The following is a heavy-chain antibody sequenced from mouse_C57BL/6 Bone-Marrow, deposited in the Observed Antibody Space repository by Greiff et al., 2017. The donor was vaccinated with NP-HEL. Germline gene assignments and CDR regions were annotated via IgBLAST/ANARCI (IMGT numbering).Heavy chain of an antibody. D-gene: IGHD2-14*01. Sequence: EVMLVESGGGLVKPGGSLKLSCAASGFTFSDYGMHWVRQAPEKGLEWVAYISSGSSTIYYADTVQGRFTISRYNAQKTLYLRMTSLGSDDASMYYCAVVKVRYAMDYWGQGTSVTVSS. CDR1: GFTFSDYG. CDR3: AVVKVRYAMDY. V-gene: IGHV5-17*01. J-gene: IGHJ4*01. CDR2: ISSGSSTI.